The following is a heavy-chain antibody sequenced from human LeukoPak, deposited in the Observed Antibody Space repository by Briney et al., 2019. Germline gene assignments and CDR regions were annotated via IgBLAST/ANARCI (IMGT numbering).Heavy chain of an antibody. CDR2: IYTDGSTI. Sequence: GGSLRLSCAASGFTFSSYWMHWVRQAPGKGLVWVSRIYTDGSTISYADSVKGRFTISRDNAKNTLYLQMNSLRAEDTAVYYCARLDSSSWRFDPWGQGTLVTVSS. V-gene: IGHV3-74*01. CDR3: ARLDSSSWRFDP. J-gene: IGHJ5*02. CDR1: GFTFSSYW. D-gene: IGHD6-13*01.